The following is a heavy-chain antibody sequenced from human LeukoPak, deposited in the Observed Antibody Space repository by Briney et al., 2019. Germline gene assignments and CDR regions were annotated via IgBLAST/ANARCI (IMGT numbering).Heavy chain of an antibody. CDR3: ARAGRWELLNYYYYMDV. CDR2: ISYDGSNK. J-gene: IGHJ6*03. D-gene: IGHD1-26*01. Sequence: GGSLRLSCAASGFTFSSYAMHWVRQAPGKGLEWVAVISYDGSNKYYADSVKGRFTISRDNSKNTLYLQMNSLRAEDTAVYYCARAGRWELLNYYYYMDVWGKGTTVTVSS. V-gene: IGHV3-30-3*01. CDR1: GFTFSSYA.